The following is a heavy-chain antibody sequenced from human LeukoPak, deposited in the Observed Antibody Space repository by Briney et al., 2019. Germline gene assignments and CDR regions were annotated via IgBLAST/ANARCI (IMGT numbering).Heavy chain of an antibody. CDR3: ARPRYCSGGSCRQSFQH. Sequence: SETLSLTCTVSGDSITSSAFYWGWIRQAPGKGLEWIGNIFHGGNTHYNPSLKSRVTISVDTSKNQFSLKLSSVTAADTAVYYCARPRYCSGGSCRQSFQHWGQGTLVTVSS. CDR2: IFHGGNT. CDR1: GDSITSSAFY. V-gene: IGHV4-39*07. J-gene: IGHJ1*01. D-gene: IGHD2-15*01.